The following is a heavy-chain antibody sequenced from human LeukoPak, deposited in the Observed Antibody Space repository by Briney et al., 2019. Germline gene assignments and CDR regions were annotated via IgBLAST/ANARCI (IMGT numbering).Heavy chain of an antibody. V-gene: IGHV3-15*01. CDR3: TTKTASGTGGTFYYYYGMDV. CDR2: IKSKTDGGTT. J-gene: IGHJ6*02. CDR1: GFTFSNAW. D-gene: IGHD2-8*02. Sequence: GGSLRLSCAASGFTFSNAWMSWVRKAPGRGLEWVGRIKSKTDGGTTDYAATVKGRFTISRDDSKNTLYLQMNTLRAEDTAVYFCTTKTASGTGGTFYYYYGMDVWGQGTTVTVSS.